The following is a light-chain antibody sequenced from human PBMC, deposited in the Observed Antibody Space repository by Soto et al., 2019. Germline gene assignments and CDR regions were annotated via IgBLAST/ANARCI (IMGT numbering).Light chain of an antibody. V-gene: IGLV1-51*01. CDR2: DNS. CDR3: ATWDSSLNGVV. Sequence: QSVLTQPPSVSAAPGQTVTISCSGTSSNIGGNSVSWYQQLPETAPELLIHDNSKRPSGIPDRFSGSKSGTSATLGIAGLQTGDEAYYYCATWDSSLNGVVFGGGTKVTVL. J-gene: IGLJ2*01. CDR1: SSNIGGNS.